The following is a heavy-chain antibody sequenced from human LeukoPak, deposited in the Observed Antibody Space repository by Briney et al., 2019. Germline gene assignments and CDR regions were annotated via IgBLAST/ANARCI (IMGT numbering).Heavy chain of an antibody. V-gene: IGHV4-59*08. D-gene: IGHD6-19*01. J-gene: IGHJ3*02. Sequence: PSETLSLTCTVSGGSISTYYWTWIRQPPGKGLEWIGNIYYSGSTNYNPSLKSRIAISVDTSKNQFSLKLSSVSAADTAVYYCASCLYVSGCLRAFDIWGQGTMVTVSS. CDR2: IYYSGST. CDR1: GGSISTYY. CDR3: ASCLYVSGCLRAFDI.